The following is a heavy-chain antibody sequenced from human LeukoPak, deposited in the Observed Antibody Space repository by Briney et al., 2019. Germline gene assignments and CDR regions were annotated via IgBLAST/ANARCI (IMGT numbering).Heavy chain of an antibody. J-gene: IGHJ5*02. D-gene: IGHD3-22*01. V-gene: IGHV5-51*01. CDR1: GYSFTSYW. CDR3: ARHATAPLKQIDSSGYYRAQGTNWFDP. CDR2: IYPGDSDT. Sequence: GESLKISCKGSGYSFTSYWIGWVRQMPGKGLEWMGIIYPGDSDTRYSPSFQGQVTISADKSISTAYLQWSSLKASDTAMYYCARHATAPLKQIDSSGYYRAQGTNWFDPWGQGTLVTVSS.